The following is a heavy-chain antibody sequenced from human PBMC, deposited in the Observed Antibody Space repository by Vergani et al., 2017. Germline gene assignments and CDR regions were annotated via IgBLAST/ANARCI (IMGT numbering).Heavy chain of an antibody. V-gene: IGHV1-69*18. CDR2: IIPIFGTA. CDR3: AGVCSSTSCYEPRYYFDY. J-gene: IGHJ4*02. Sequence: QVQLVQSGAEVKKPGSSVKVSCKASGGTFSSYAISWVRQAPGQGLEWMGRIIPIFGTANYAQKFQGRVTITADESTSTAYMGLSSLRSEDTAVYYCAGVCSSTSCYEPRYYFDYWGQGTLVTVSS. D-gene: IGHD2-2*01. CDR1: GGTFSSYA.